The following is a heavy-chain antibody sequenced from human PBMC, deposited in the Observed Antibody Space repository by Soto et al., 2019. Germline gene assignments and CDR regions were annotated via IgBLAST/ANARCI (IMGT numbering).Heavy chain of an antibody. D-gene: IGHD3-10*02. CDR1: RGAFGDYW. CDR2: INRDANDI. J-gene: IGHJ5*01. CDR3: ARAVPHNWSDS. Sequence: EVQLVESGGGLVQPGGSLRLSCEASRGAFGDYWMHWVRQAPGKGLVWVSRINRDANDIIYADSVKGRFTASRDNAQSMVFLQMTSLRVEDTAVYYCARAVPHNWSDSWGQGTLVTVSS. V-gene: IGHV3-74*01.